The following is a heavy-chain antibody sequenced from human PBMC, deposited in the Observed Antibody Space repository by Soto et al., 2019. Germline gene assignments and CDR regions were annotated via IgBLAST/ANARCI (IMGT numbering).Heavy chain of an antibody. J-gene: IGHJ4*02. CDR1: GFTFTGHY. CDR3: ARDGYSYGGVDY. Sequence: ASVKVSCKASGFTFTGHYMHWVRQAPGQGLEWMGWINPNSGGTNYAQKFQGRVTMTRDTSISTAYMELSRLRSDDTAVYYCARDGYSYGGVDYWGQGTLVTVSS. V-gene: IGHV1-2*02. D-gene: IGHD5-18*01. CDR2: INPNSGGT.